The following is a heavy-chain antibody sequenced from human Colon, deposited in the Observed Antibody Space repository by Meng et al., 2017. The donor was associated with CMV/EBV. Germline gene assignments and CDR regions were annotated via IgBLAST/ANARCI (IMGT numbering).Heavy chain of an antibody. CDR1: GYTGYY. J-gene: IGHJ6*02. D-gene: IGHD5-12*01. V-gene: IGHV1-2*02. Sequence: ASVKVSCKASGYTGYYMHWVRQAPGRGLEWMGWINLDSDSTKFAGKFQGRVTMTRDTSLSSATMELSRLTSDDTAIYYCARVVADSYGLDVWDQGTTVTVSS. CDR3: ARVVADSYGLDV. CDR2: INLDSDST.